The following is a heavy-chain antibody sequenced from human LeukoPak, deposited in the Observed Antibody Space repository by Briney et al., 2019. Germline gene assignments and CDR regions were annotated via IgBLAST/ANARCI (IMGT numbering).Heavy chain of an antibody. J-gene: IGHJ6*02. CDR2: IRSKSNSYAT. V-gene: IGHV3-73*01. D-gene: IGHD4-17*01. Sequence: GGSLRLSCAASGFTFSGSVMHWVRQASGKGLEWVGHIRSKSNSYATAYAASVKGRFTISRDDSKNTAYLQMNSLRAEDTAVYYCARDIYTVYGDYSEDYYYYYGMDVWGQGTTVTVSS. CDR1: GFTFSGSV. CDR3: ARDIYTVYGDYSEDYYYYYGMDV.